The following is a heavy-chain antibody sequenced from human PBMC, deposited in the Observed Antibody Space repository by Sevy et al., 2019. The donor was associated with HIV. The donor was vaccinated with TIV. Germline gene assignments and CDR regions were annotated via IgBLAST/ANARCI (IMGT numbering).Heavy chain of an antibody. D-gene: IGHD2-21*02. Sequence: SEILSLTCTVSGGSISSYYWSWIRQPAGKGLEWIGRIYTSGSTNYNPSLKSRVTMSVDTSKNQFSLKLSSVTAADTAVYYCARTSPIAYCGGDCPFDYWGQGTLVTVSS. J-gene: IGHJ4*02. CDR1: GGSISSYY. V-gene: IGHV4-4*07. CDR3: ARTSPIAYCGGDCPFDY. CDR2: IYTSGST.